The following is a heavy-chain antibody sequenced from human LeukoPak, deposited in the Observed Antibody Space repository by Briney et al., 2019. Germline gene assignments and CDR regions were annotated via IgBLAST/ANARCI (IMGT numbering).Heavy chain of an antibody. J-gene: IGHJ6*03. D-gene: IGHD5-24*01. CDR3: ARDLHSRDGYTATGEDYYYYYMDV. CDR1: GYTFTSYY. Sequence: ASVKVSCKASGYTFTSYYIHWVRQAPGQGLEWMGIIYPGGGSTSYAQKFQGRVTMTRDMSTSTVYMELSSLRSEDTAVYYCARDLHSRDGYTATGEDYYYYYMDVWGKGTTVTVSS. V-gene: IGHV1-46*01. CDR2: IYPGGGST.